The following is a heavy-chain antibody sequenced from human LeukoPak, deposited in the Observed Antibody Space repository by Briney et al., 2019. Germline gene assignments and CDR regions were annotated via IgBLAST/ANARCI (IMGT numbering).Heavy chain of an antibody. J-gene: IGHJ3*02. V-gene: IGHV3-74*01. CDR3: ARDILTENAFDI. Sequence: PGGSLRLSCAASGFTFSSYWMHWVRQAPGKGLVWVSRINSDGSSASYADSVKGRFTISRDNAKNTLYLQMNSLRAEDTAVYYCARDILTENAFDIWGQGTMVTVSS. CDR1: GFTFSSYW. D-gene: IGHD3-9*01. CDR2: INSDGSSA.